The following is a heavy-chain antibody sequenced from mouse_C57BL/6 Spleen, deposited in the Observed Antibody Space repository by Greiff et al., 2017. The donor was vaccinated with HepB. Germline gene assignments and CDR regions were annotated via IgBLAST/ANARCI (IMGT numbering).Heavy chain of an antibody. CDR3: ARRLRLRGENFDY. Sequence: QVQLQQPGAELVRPGTSVKLSCKASGYTFTSYWMHWVKQRPGQGLEWIGVIDPSDSYTNYNQKFKGKATLTVDTSSSTAYMQLSSLTSEDSAVCCCARRLRLRGENFDYWGQGTTLTVSS. CDR2: IDPSDSYT. V-gene: IGHV1-59*01. J-gene: IGHJ2*01. D-gene: IGHD3-2*02. CDR1: GYTFTSYW.